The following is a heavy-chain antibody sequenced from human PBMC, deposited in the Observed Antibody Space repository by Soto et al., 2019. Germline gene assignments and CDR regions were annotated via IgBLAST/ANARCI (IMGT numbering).Heavy chain of an antibody. CDR1: GFTLDNG. V-gene: IGHV3-23*01. Sequence: PGGSLRLSCAASGFTLDNGMTWVRQAPGKGLEWISTIDYSGANTHYAESVKGRFTISRDKSRNTVALQMSNLRAEDTALYYCVSWVSAHFDNWGQGTLVTVSS. D-gene: IGHD2-8*01. CDR2: IDYSGANT. J-gene: IGHJ4*02. CDR3: VSWVSAHFDN.